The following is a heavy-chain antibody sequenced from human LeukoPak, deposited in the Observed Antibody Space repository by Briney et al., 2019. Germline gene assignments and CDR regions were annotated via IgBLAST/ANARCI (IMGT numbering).Heavy chain of an antibody. Sequence: NPGGSLRLSCAASGFTFSSYGMHWVRQAPGKGLEWVGRIKSKTDGGTTDYAAPVKGRFTISRDDSKNTLYLQMNSLKTEDTAAYYCTTDLDGYNYYWGQGTLVTVSS. D-gene: IGHD5-24*01. CDR2: IKSKTDGGTT. V-gene: IGHV3-15*07. CDR3: TTDLDGYNYY. CDR1: GFTFSSYG. J-gene: IGHJ4*02.